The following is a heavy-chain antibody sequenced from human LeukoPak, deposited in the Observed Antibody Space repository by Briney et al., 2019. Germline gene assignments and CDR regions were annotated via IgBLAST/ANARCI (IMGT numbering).Heavy chain of an antibody. CDR3: AKAKLWFGENPYWFDP. CDR1: GFTFSSYA. J-gene: IGHJ5*02. CDR2: ISGSGGST. Sequence: GGSLRLSCAASGFTFSSYAMSWVRQAPGKGLEWVSAISGSGGSTYYADSVKGRFTISRDNSKNTLCLQMNSLRAEDTAVYYCAKAKLWFGENPYWFDPWGQGTLVTVSS. D-gene: IGHD3-10*01. V-gene: IGHV3-23*01.